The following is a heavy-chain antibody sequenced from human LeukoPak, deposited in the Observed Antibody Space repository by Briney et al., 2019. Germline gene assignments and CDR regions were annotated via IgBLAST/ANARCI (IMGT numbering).Heavy chain of an antibody. J-gene: IGHJ3*02. V-gene: IGHV3-49*03. Sequence: GGSLRLSCAASGFIFGDYAMSWFRQAPGKGLEWVGFIRSNPYGGTTEYAASVKGRFTISRDDSKNIAYLQMNSLKTEDTAVYYCTSLKDIVILPAAIGGQGTMVTVSS. CDR3: TSLKDIVILPAAI. D-gene: IGHD2-2*01. CDR2: IRSNPYGGTT. CDR1: GFIFGDYA.